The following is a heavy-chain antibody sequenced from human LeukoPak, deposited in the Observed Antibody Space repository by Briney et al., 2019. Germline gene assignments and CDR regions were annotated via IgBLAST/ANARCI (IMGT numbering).Heavy chain of an antibody. CDR2: IRYDGSNK. V-gene: IGHV3-30*02. D-gene: IGHD2-8*01. CDR3: AKDRAVGVFFDY. J-gene: IGHJ4*02. CDR1: GFTFSSHG. Sequence: PGGSLRLSCAASGFTFSSHGMHWVRQAPGKGLEWVAFIRYDGSNKYYADSVKGRLTISRDNSKNTLYLQMNSLRAEDTAVFYCAKDRAVGVFFDYWGQGTLVTVSS.